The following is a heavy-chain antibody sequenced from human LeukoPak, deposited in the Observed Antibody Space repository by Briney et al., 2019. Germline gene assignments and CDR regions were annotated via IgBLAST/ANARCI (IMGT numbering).Heavy chain of an antibody. V-gene: IGHV1-18*01. CDR2: ISVYNGNT. Sequence: ASVKVSCKASGYTFTSYSMSWVRQAPGQGLEWMGWISVYNGNTNYAQKLQGRVTMTTDTSTSTAYMELRSLRSDYTAVYYCARGMKRSRARWENLGFDPWGQGTLVTVSS. CDR3: ARGMKRSRARWENLGFDP. J-gene: IGHJ5*02. D-gene: IGHD1-26*01. CDR1: GYTFTSYS.